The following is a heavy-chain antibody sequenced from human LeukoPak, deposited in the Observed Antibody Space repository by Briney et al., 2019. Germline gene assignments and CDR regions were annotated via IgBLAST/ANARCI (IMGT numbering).Heavy chain of an antibody. CDR2: IYYSGST. J-gene: IGHJ4*02. V-gene: IGHV4-59*01. Sequence: SETLSLTCTVSGGSISSYYWSWIRQPPGKGLEWIGYIYYSGSTNYNPSLKSRVTISVDTSKNQFSLKLSSVTAADTAVYYCARSHGGYDRFDYWGQGTLVTVSS. D-gene: IGHD5-12*01. CDR3: ARSHGGYDRFDY. CDR1: GGSISSYY.